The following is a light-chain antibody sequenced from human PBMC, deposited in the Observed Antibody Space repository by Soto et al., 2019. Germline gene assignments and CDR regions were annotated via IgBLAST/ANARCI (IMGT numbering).Light chain of an antibody. CDR1: QTVSSN. CDR3: QQYNNWPPLT. J-gene: IGKJ4*01. CDR2: DTS. V-gene: IGKV3-15*01. Sequence: EIVMAQSPATLSVSPGERATLSCSASQTVSSNLAWYQQNPGQAPRLLIYDTSTRATGIPARFSGSGSGTEFTLTISSLQSEDLAVYYCQQYNNWPPLTCGGGTKGDI.